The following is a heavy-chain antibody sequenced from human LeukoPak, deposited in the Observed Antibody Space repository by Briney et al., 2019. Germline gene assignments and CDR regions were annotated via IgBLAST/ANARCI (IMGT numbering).Heavy chain of an antibody. V-gene: IGHV3-21*01. CDR3: ARDGLLAARPIDY. CDR2: ISSGNSYI. J-gene: IGHJ4*02. Sequence: NPGGSLRLSCAASGFTFSSYEMNWVRQAPGKGLEWVSSISSGNSYIYYAESVKGRFTISRDNAKNSLYLQMNSLRAEDTAVYYCARDGLLAARPIDYWGQGTLVTVSS. D-gene: IGHD6-6*01. CDR1: GFTFSSYE.